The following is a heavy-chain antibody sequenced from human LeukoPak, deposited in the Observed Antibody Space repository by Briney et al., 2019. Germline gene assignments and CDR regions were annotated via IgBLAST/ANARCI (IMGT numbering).Heavy chain of an antibody. Sequence: ASVTVSCKASGYTFTSYDINWVRQATGQGLEWMGWMDPNSGNTGYAQKFQGRVTMTRNTSISTAYMELSSLRSEDTAVYYCAIEITSTTGTFGDAFDIWGQGTMVTVSS. D-gene: IGHD1-1*01. CDR3: AIEITSTTGTFGDAFDI. CDR2: MDPNSGNT. CDR1: GYTFTSYD. V-gene: IGHV1-8*01. J-gene: IGHJ3*02.